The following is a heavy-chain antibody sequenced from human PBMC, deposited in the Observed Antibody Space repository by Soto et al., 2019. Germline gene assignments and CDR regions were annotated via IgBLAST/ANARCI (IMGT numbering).Heavy chain of an antibody. D-gene: IGHD1-1*01. Sequence: QVQLVQSGAEVKKPGSTVKVSCKASGGTFNSYAFSWERQAPGQGLGWVGGIIPMFGTVNYAQKFQGRVTITADKSTSTAYMELSSLRSDDAAVYYCARVPGTNYYYGMDVWGQGTTVTVFS. CDR2: IIPMFGTV. CDR1: GGTFNSYA. V-gene: IGHV1-69*06. J-gene: IGHJ6*02. CDR3: ARVPGTNYYYGMDV.